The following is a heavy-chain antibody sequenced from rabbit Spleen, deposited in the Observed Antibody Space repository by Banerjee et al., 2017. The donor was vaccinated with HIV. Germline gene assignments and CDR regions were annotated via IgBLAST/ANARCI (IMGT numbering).Heavy chain of an antibody. V-gene: IGHV1S45*01. J-gene: IGHJ6*01. Sequence: QEQLVESGGGLVKPEGSLKLSCKASGLDFSSNDYMCWVRQAPGKGLEWIASIYAGSSDSTYSATWAKGRFTISKTSSTTVTLQMTSLTVADTATYFCARDAGTSFSTYGMDLWGPGTLVTVS. D-gene: IGHD8-1*01. CDR2: IYAGSSDST. CDR1: GLDFSSNDY. CDR3: ARDAGTSFSTYGMDL.